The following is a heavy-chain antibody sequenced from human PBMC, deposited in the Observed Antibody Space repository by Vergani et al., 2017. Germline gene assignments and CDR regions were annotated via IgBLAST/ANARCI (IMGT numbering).Heavy chain of an antibody. Sequence: QLQLQESGPGLVKPSETLSLTCTVSGGSISSSSYYWGWIRQPPGKGLEWIGSIYYSGSTYYNPSLKSRVTISVDTSKNQFSLKLSSVTAPDTAVYYCVRDSGGPKQQLVSPYYFDYWGQGTLVTVSS. CDR2: IYYSGST. J-gene: IGHJ4*02. V-gene: IGHV4-39*02. CDR3: VRDSGGPKQQLVSPYYFDY. D-gene: IGHD6-13*01. CDR1: GGSISSSSYY.